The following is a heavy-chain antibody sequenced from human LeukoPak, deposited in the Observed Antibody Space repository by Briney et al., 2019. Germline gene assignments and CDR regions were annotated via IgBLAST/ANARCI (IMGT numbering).Heavy chain of an antibody. CDR2: FDPEDGET. Sequence: ASVKVSCKVSGYTLTELSMHWVRQAPGKGLEWMGGFDPEDGETIYAQKFQGRVTMTEDTSTDTAYMELSSLRSEDTAVYYCATASGGRFGELFGAFDIWGQGTMVTVSS. V-gene: IGHV1-24*01. D-gene: IGHD3-10*01. CDR3: ATASGGRFGELFGAFDI. J-gene: IGHJ3*02. CDR1: GYTLTELS.